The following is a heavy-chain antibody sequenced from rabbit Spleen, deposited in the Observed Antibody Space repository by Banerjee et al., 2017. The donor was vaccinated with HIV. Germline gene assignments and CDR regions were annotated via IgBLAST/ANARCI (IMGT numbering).Heavy chain of an antibody. J-gene: IGHJ4*01. V-gene: IGHV1S40*01. CDR3: ARTDSKVSYGFDL. CDR2: IYTGSSGST. CDR1: GFDLSSYYY. Sequence: QSLEESGGDLVKPGASLTLTCTASGFDLSSYYYMCWVRQAPGKGLEWIACIYTGSSGSTYYASWAKGRFSISKTSSTTMTLQMTSLTAADTATYFCARTDSKVSYGFDLWGQGTLVTVS. D-gene: IGHD6-1*01.